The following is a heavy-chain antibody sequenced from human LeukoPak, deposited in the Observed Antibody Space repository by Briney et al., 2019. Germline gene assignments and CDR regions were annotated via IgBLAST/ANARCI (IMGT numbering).Heavy chain of an antibody. CDR1: GFTFSSYG. Sequence: GGSLRLSCAASGFTFSSYGMHWVRQAPGKGLEWVAVIPYDGSNKYYADSVKGRFTISRDNSKNTLYLQMNSLRAEDTAVYYFAKDHTAVAGTSCPGYGGQEPLVTVS. V-gene: IGHV3-30*18. CDR3: AKDHTAVAGTSCPGY. D-gene: IGHD6-19*01. J-gene: IGHJ4*02. CDR2: IPYDGSNK.